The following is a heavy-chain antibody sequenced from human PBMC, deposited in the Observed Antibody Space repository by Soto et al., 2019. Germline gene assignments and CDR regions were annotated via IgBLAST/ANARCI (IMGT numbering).Heavy chain of an antibody. J-gene: IGHJ4*02. CDR2: INPNSGGT. V-gene: IGHV1-2*02. Sequence: ASVKVSCKASGYTFTGYYMHWVRQAPGQGLEWMGWINPNSGGTNYAQKFQGRVTMTRDTSISTAYMELSRLRADDTAFYYCAKDRGALRWSEEHYYFDYWGQGSLVTVSS. CDR3: AKDRGALRWSEEHYYFDY. CDR1: GYTFTGYY. D-gene: IGHD4-17*01.